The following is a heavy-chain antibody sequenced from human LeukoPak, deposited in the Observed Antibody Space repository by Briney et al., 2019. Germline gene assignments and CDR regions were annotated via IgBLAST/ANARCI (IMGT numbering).Heavy chain of an antibody. CDR2: INPNSGGT. J-gene: IGHJ4*02. D-gene: IGHD4-11*01. Sequence: ASVKVSCKASGYTFTGYYMHWVRQAPGQGLEWMGWINPNSGGTNYAQKFQGRVIMTRDTSISTAYMELSRLRSDDTAVYYCARWVGSKYYFDYWGQGTLVTVSS. V-gene: IGHV1-2*02. CDR3: ARWVGSKYYFDY. CDR1: GYTFTGYY.